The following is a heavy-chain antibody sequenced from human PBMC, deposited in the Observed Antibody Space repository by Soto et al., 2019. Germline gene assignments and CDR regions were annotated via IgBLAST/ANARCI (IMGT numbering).Heavy chain of an antibody. V-gene: IGHV1-69*02. CDR2: IIPILGIA. Sequence: QVQLVQSGAEVKKPGSSVKVSCKASGGTFSSYTISWVRQAPGQGLEWMGRIIPILGIANYAQKFQGRVTIPADKSPSTAYMELSSLSSEETAVYYCAGARYYDILTGYYLFEYWGQGTLVTVSS. D-gene: IGHD3-9*01. CDR1: GGTFSSYT. J-gene: IGHJ4*02. CDR3: AGARYYDILTGYYLFEY.